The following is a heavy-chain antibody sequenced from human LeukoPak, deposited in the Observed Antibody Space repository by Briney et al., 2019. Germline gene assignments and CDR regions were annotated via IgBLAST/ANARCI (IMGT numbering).Heavy chain of an antibody. CDR3: ARDARVYYYDSSCYYGY. CDR1: GFTFSSYA. V-gene: IGHV3-30*04. CDR2: ISYDGSNK. Sequence: GGSLRLSCAASGFTFSSYAMHWVRQSLGKGLEWVAVISYDGSNKYYADSVKGLFTISRDNSKNTLYLQMNTLRAEDTAMYYCARDARVYYYDSSCYYGYWGQGTLVTVSS. J-gene: IGHJ4*02. D-gene: IGHD3-22*01.